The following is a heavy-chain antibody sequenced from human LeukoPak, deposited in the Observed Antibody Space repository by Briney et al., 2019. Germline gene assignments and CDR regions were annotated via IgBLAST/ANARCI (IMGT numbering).Heavy chain of an antibody. V-gene: IGHV3-30*02. CDR2: IRYDGSNT. D-gene: IGHD6-19*01. J-gene: IGHJ4*02. Sequence: PGGSLRLSCVASGFTFSRHGMHWVRQAPGKGLEWVAFIRYDGSNTYYADSVKGRFTISRDISKSTLYLQMNSLRGEDTALYYCAKTGSSGWQSIDYWGQGTLVTVSS. CDR1: GFTFSRHG. CDR3: AKTGSSGWQSIDY.